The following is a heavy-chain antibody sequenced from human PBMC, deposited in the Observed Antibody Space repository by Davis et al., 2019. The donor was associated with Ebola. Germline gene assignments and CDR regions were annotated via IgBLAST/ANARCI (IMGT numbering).Heavy chain of an antibody. CDR2: INDNGGTT. CDR3: VKDRRWSYAFDI. Sequence: GSLKISCSASGFTFNNYAMHWVRQAPGRGLDFVSGINDNGGTTHYADSVKGRFTISRDDSRSTVYLQMSSLTVEDTALYYCVKDRRWSYAFDIWGQGTMVTVSS. J-gene: IGHJ3*02. D-gene: IGHD3-3*01. CDR1: GFTFNNYA. V-gene: IGHV3-64D*06.